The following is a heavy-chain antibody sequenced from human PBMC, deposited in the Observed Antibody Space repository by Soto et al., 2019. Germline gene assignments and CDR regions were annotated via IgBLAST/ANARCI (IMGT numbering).Heavy chain of an antibody. CDR1: GGSINNNGYF. CDR3: ASGPSGDKVAY. V-gene: IGHV4-30-4*01. Sequence: QVQLQESGPGVVEPSQTLSLTCTVSGGSINNNGYFWSWIRQPPGSGLEWIGHIYNSGSTYSNPSLKSRLTIAVDTSKNQFSLKLSSVTAADTAVYYCASGPSGDKVAYWGQGTLVTVSS. D-gene: IGHD1-26*01. CDR2: IYNSGST. J-gene: IGHJ4*02.